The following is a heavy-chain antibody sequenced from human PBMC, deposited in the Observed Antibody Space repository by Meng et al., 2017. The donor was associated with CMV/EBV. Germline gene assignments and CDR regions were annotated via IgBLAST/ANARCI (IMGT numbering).Heavy chain of an antibody. V-gene: IGHV1-2*02. CDR3: ARVLRQTSDFDD. D-gene: IGHD2-2*01. CDR2: INPNRGGT. Sequence: SCEASGYSFSGYYMHWVRQAPGKGLEWMGWINPNRGGTNFAQKFQGRVTMTRDTSISTAYMELSRLRSDDTAVYYCARVLRQTSDFDDWGQGTLVTVSS. J-gene: IGHJ4*02. CDR1: GYSFSGYY.